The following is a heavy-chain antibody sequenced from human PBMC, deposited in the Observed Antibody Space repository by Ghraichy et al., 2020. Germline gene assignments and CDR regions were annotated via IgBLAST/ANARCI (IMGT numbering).Heavy chain of an antibody. Sequence: AETLSLTCAVYGGSFSGYYWSWIRQPPGKGLEWIGEINHSGSTNYNPSLKSRVTISVDTSKNQFSLKLSSVTAADTAVYYCARGLDCSGGSCYSLVTSARNWFDPWGQGTLVTVSS. V-gene: IGHV4-34*01. CDR1: GGSFSGYY. J-gene: IGHJ5*02. CDR3: ARGLDCSGGSCYSLVTSARNWFDP. CDR2: INHSGST. D-gene: IGHD2-15*01.